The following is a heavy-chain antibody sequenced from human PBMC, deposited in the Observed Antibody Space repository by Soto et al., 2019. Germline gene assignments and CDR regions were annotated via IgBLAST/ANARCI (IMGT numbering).Heavy chain of an antibody. D-gene: IGHD3-3*01. V-gene: IGHV1-18*04. CDR3: ARAESFFWSGYFYYYYGMDV. CDR2: ISAYNGNT. J-gene: IGHJ6*02. CDR1: GFSFSDYF. Sequence: GASVKVSCKASGFSFSDYFMHWVRQAPGQGLEWMGWISAYNGNTNYAQKLQGRVTMTTDTSTSTAYMELRSLRSDDTAVYYCARAESFFWSGYFYYYYGMDVWGQGTTVTVSS.